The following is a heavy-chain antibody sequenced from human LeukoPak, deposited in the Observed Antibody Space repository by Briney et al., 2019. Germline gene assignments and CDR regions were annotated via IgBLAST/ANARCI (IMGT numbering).Heavy chain of an antibody. V-gene: IGHV1-2*02. Sequence: ASVKVSCKGSGYTFTGYYMHWVRQAPGQGLEWMGWINPNSGGTNYAQKFQGRVTMTRDTSISTAYMELSRLRSDDTAVYYCARLVTMVRGIGDDYWGQGTLVTVSS. CDR1: GYTFTGYY. D-gene: IGHD3-10*01. CDR3: ARLVTMVRGIGDDY. CDR2: INPNSGGT. J-gene: IGHJ4*02.